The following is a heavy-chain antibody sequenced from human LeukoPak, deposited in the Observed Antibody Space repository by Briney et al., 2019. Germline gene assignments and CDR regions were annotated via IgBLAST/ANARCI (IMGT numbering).Heavy chain of an antibody. CDR3: ACSYSGSWLDY. Sequence: PSETLSRTCAVYGGSFSGYYWSWIRQPPGKGLEWIGEINHSGSTNYNPSLKSRVTISVDTSKNQFSLKLSSVTAADTAVYYCACSYSGSWLDYWGQGTLVTVSS. CDR2: INHSGST. V-gene: IGHV4-34*01. CDR1: GGSFSGYY. J-gene: IGHJ4*02. D-gene: IGHD1-26*01.